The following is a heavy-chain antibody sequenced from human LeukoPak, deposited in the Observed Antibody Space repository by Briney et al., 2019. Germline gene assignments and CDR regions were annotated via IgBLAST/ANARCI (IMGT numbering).Heavy chain of an antibody. D-gene: IGHD3-10*01. CDR1: GYSFTSYW. V-gene: IGHV5-51*01. Sequence: GESLKISCKGSGYSFTSYWIGWVRQMPGKGLEWMGIIYPGDSDTRYSPSFQGQVTISADKSISTAYLQWSSLKASDTAMYYCATSQGSLRSGYWFDYWGQGTLVTVSS. CDR2: IYPGDSDT. CDR3: ATSQGSLRSGYWFDY. J-gene: IGHJ4*02.